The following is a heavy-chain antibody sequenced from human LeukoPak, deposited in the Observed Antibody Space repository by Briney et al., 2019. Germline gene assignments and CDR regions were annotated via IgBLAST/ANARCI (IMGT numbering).Heavy chain of an antibody. CDR1: GYTFTSYA. CDR2: INAGNGNT. D-gene: IGHD4-17*01. J-gene: IGHJ4*02. V-gene: IGHV1-3*01. Sequence: ASVKVSCKASGYTFTSYAMHWVRHAPGQRLEWMGWINAGNGNTKYSQKFQGRVTITRDTSASTAYMELSSLRSEDTAVYYCARDAPEEDYGDYLLVYWGQGTLVTASS. CDR3: ARDAPEEDYGDYLLVY.